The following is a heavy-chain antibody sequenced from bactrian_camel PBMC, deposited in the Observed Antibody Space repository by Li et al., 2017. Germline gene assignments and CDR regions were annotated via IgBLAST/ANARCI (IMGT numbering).Heavy chain of an antibody. D-gene: IGHD4*01. CDR3: AAGCERATMTSDFSY. Sequence: HVQLVESGGGSVEAGGSLRLSCAASGAIYCRYDMSWYRQAPGKEREGIAHIYTGGGRQYYADSVKGRFTISQDNAKNTLYLQMNSLKPDDTAMYYCAAGCERATMTSDFSYWGQGTQVTVS. J-gene: IGHJ6*01. V-gene: IGHV3S54*01. CDR1: GAIYCRYD. CDR2: IYTGGGRQ.